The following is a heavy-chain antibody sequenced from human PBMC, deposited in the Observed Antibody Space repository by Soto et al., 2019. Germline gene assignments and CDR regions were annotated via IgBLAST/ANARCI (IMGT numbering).Heavy chain of an antibody. CDR3: ARAGRRYSSAWYEAY. D-gene: IGHD6-19*01. J-gene: IGHJ4*02. CDR2: IYYSGST. CDR1: GDSISSYY. Sequence: PSETLSLTCTVSGDSISSYYWSWIRQSPGKGLEWIGYIYYSGSTNYNPSLKSRVTISVDTSKNQFSLKLSSVTAADTAVYYCARAGRRYSSAWYEAYWGQGTLVTVSS. V-gene: IGHV4-59*01.